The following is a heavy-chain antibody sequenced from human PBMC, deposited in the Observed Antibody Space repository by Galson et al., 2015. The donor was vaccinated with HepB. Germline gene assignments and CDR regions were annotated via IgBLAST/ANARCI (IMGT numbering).Heavy chain of an antibody. CDR1: GFPFSTYD. J-gene: IGHJ4*02. CDR3: AKSLSGTGWYLDS. D-gene: IGHD6-19*01. V-gene: IGHV3-30*18. Sequence: SLRLSCAASGFPFSTYDIHWVRQAPGKGLEWIATIVIHDTANEYYVDSVRGRFTISRDNSKNTVYLQMHSLGPEETAVYHCAKSLSGTGWYLDSWGQGTLGTVSS. CDR2: IVIHDTANE.